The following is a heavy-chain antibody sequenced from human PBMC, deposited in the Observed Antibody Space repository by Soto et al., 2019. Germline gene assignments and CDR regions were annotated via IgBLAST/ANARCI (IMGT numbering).Heavy chain of an antibody. CDR1: GYSFTSYW. J-gene: IGHJ6*02. Sequence: PGESLKISCKGSGYSFTSYWIGWVRQMPGKGLEWMGIIYPGDSDTRYSPSFQGQVTISADKSISTAYLQWSGLKASDTAMYYCARLTVAGGSWSYYCYGMDVWGQGTTVTVSS. CDR2: IYPGDSDT. V-gene: IGHV5-51*01. D-gene: IGHD6-19*01. CDR3: ARLTVAGGSWSYYCYGMDV.